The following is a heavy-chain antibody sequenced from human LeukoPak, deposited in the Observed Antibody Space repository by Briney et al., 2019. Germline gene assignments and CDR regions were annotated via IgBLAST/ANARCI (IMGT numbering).Heavy chain of an antibody. CDR1: GFTFSSYA. J-gene: IGHJ3*02. CDR2: ISYDGSNK. CDR3: ARDYTYYYDSSGYGHAFDI. V-gene: IGHV3-30*01. Sequence: PGRSLRLSCAASGFTFSSYAMHWVRQAPGKGLEWVAVISYDGSNKYYADSVKGRFTISRDNSKNTLYLQMNSLRAEDTAVYYCARDYTYYYDSSGYGHAFDIWGQGTIVTVSS. D-gene: IGHD3-22*01.